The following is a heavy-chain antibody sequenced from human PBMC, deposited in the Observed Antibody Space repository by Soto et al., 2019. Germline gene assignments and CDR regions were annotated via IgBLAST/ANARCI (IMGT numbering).Heavy chain of an antibody. CDR3: ARDRVESGYPEYFQH. CDR1: GFTVSSNY. CDR2: IYSGGST. D-gene: IGHD3-22*01. V-gene: IGHV3-53*01. J-gene: IGHJ1*01. Sequence: EVQLVESGGGLIQPGGSLRLSCAASGFTVSSNYMSWVRQAPGKGLEWVSVIYSGGSTYYADSVKCRFTISRDNSKNTLYLQMNSLTAEDTAVYYCARDRVESGYPEYFQHWGQGALVTVST.